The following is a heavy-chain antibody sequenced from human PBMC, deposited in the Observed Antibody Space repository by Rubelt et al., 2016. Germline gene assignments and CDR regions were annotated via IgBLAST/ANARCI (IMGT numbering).Heavy chain of an antibody. D-gene: IGHD3-16*02. J-gene: IGHJ4*02. CDR1: CGSISSSSYY. CDR3: ARGRAMSTFGGVIVWDY. CDR2: IYYSGSP. Sequence: QLQLQESGPGLVKPSDTLSLTCTVSCGSISSSSYYWGWIRQPPGKGLEWIGSIYYSGSPYSNPSLKSRVTISVDTSKNQFSLKLSSVTAADTAVYYWARGRAMSTFGGVIVWDYWGQGTLVTVSS. V-gene: IGHV4-39*01.